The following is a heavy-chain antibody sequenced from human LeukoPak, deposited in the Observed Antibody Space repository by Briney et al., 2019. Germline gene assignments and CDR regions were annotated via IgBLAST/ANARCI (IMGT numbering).Heavy chain of an antibody. CDR1: GYTLTELS. V-gene: IGHV1-24*01. D-gene: IGHD3-22*01. J-gene: IGHJ4*02. CDR2: FDPEDGET. CDR3: ATFPQYYYDSSGPKDY. Sequence: GASVKVSCKVSGYTLTELSMHWVRQAPGKGLEWMGGFDPEDGETIYAQKFQGRVTMTEDTSTDTAYMELSSLRSEDTAVYYCATFPQYYYDSSGPKDYWGQGTLVTVSS.